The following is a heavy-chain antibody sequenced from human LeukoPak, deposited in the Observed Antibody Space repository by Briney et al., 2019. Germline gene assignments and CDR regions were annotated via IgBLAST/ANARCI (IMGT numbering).Heavy chain of an antibody. J-gene: IGHJ5*02. CDR2: MNPNSGNT. CDR3: ARGKTGSTSNWFDP. D-gene: IGHD1-7*01. CDR1: GYTFTSYD. V-gene: IGHV1-8*01. Sequence: ASVKVPCTASGYTFTSYDINWVRQATGQGLEWMGWMNPNSGNTGYAQKFQGRVTMTRNTSISTAYMELSSLRFEDTTVYYCARGKTGSTSNWFDPWGQGTLVTVSS.